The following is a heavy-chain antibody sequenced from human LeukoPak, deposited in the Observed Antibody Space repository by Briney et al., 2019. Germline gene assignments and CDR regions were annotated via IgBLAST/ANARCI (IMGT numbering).Heavy chain of an antibody. V-gene: IGHV4-34*01. CDR3: ARPRRALSGWHDAFDI. D-gene: IGHD6-19*01. CDR1: GGSFSEFH. J-gene: IGHJ3*02. CDR2: INYNGGP. Sequence: PSETLSLTCAVYGGSFSEFHWSWIRQSPEKGLEWIGEINYNGGPNYNPSLRGRVTLSVDTSKNQFSLKLRSVTAADTAVYYCARPRRALSGWHDAFDIWGQGTMVTVSS.